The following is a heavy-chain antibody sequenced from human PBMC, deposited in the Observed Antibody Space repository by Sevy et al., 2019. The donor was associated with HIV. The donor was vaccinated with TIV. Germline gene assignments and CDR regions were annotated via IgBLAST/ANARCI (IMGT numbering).Heavy chain of an antibody. J-gene: IGHJ3*01. CDR1: GSSFGIHW. Sequence: GESLKISCVASGSSFGIHWMSWVRQAPGKGLEWVAKINQDGGQKYYVDSVKGRFTISRDNAKSSLYLQMNSLRVEDTAQYYCARDPDPVPGVAFDVWGQGTMVTVSS. CDR2: INQDGGQK. CDR3: ARDPDPVPGVAFDV. V-gene: IGHV3-7*01.